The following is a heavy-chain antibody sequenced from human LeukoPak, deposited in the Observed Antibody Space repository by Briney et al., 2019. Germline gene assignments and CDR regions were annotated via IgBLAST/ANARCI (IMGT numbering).Heavy chain of an antibody. CDR3: ARRAGEVSGPSYYSYYYYLDV. CDR2: INPNNGPT. V-gene: IGHV1-2*02. Sequence: ASMKVSCKASGYPFIAFYIHWVRQAPGQGLEWMGWINPNNGPTHYSQNFQGRGTMTRYTSVSTVYMELTGLTYDDTAIYYCARRAGEVSGPSYYSYYYYLDVWGKGTTVTVSS. CDR1: GYPFIAFY. D-gene: IGHD6-19*01. J-gene: IGHJ6*03.